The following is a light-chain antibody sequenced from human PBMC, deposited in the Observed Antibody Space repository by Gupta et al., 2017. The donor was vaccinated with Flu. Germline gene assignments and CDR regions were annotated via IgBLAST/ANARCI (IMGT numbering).Light chain of an antibody. CDR1: SGINVGTSK. Sequence: LSASPGASASLTCTLRSGINVGTSKIYWYQQKPGSPPRYLLTYKSDSDKQQGSGVPSRFSGSKDASANAGILLISGLQSEDEADYYCVIWHSSAWVFGGGTKLTVL. CDR3: VIWHSSAWV. J-gene: IGLJ3*02. V-gene: IGLV5-45*01. CDR2: YKSDSDK.